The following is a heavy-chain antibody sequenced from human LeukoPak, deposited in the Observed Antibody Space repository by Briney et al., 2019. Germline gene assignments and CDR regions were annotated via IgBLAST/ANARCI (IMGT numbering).Heavy chain of an antibody. CDR1: GFTFSSYG. CDR3: ARIVDSVQGEYGMDV. CDR2: ISYDGGNK. V-gene: IGHV3-30*03. Sequence: GGSLRLSCAASGFTFSSYGMHWVRQAPGKGLEWVAVISYDGGNKYYADSVKGRFTISRDNSKNTLYLQMNSLRAEDTAVYYCARIVDSVQGEYGMDVWGQGTTVTVSS. J-gene: IGHJ6*02. D-gene: IGHD1-26*01.